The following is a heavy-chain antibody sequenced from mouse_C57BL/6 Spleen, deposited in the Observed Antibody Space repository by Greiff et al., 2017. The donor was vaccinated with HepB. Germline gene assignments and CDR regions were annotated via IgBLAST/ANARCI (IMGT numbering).Heavy chain of an antibody. J-gene: IGHJ4*01. CDR2: INPNNGGT. CDR3: ARGGVGAMDY. V-gene: IGHV1-26*01. CDR1: GYTFTDYY. Sequence: VQLQQSGPELVKPGASVKISCKASGYTFTDYYMNWVKQSHGKSLEWIGDINPNNGGTSYNQKFKGKATLTVDKSSSTAYMELRSLTSEDSAVYYCARGGVGAMDYWGQGTSVTVSS. D-gene: IGHD1-1*01.